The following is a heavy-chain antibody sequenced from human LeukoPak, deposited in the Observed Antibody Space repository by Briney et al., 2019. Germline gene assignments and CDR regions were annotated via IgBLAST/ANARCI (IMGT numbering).Heavy chain of an antibody. J-gene: IGHJ4*02. Sequence: ASVKVSCKASGYTFTSYAMHWVRQAPGQRLEWMGWINPNSGGTNYAQKFQGRVTMTRDTSISTAYMELSRLRSDDTAVYYCASTDDYGDYGGFDYWGQGTLVTVSS. CDR1: GYTFTSYA. D-gene: IGHD4-17*01. CDR3: ASTDDYGDYGGFDY. CDR2: INPNSGGT. V-gene: IGHV1-2*02.